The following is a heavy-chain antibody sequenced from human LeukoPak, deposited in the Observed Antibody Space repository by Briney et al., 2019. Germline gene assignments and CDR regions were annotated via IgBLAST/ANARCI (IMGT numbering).Heavy chain of an antibody. J-gene: IGHJ4*02. CDR3: ARDMGPSVVVTACDY. D-gene: IGHD2-21*02. CDR2: ISAYNGNT. V-gene: IGHV1-18*01. Sequence: ASVKVSCKASGYAFTSYGISWVRQAPGQGLEWMGWISAYNGNTNYAQKLQGRVTMTTDTSTSTAYMELRSLRSDDTAVYYCARDMGPSVVVTACDYWGQGTLVTVSS. CDR1: GYAFTSYG.